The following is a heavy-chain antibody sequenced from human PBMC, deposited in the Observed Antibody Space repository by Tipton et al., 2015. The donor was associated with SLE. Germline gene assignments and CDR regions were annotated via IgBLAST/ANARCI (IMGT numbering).Heavy chain of an antibody. CDR3: AKAVEGIAA. J-gene: IGHJ5*02. CDR2: IYTSGST. Sequence: TLSLTCTVSGGSISSGSYYWSCIRQPAGKGLVWLGRIYTSGSTNYNPSLKSRVTISVDTSKNQFPLKLSSVPAADTAVYYCAKAVEGIAAWGQGTLVTVSS. CDR1: GGSISSGSYY. D-gene: IGHD6-13*01. V-gene: IGHV4-61*02.